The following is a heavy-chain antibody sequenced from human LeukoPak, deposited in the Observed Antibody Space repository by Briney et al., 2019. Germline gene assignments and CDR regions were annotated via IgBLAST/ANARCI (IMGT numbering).Heavy chain of an antibody. CDR1: GIILSSYW. J-gene: IGHJ3*02. Sequence: GGSLRLSCAASGIILSSYWMSWVRQAPGKGLEWVANIKQDGSEKWYVDSVKGRFTISSDNAKNSLYLQMNSLRAEDTAVYYCARCSGWYLGAFDIWGQGTMVTVSS. CDR3: ARCSGWYLGAFDI. CDR2: IKQDGSEK. D-gene: IGHD6-19*01. V-gene: IGHV3-7*01.